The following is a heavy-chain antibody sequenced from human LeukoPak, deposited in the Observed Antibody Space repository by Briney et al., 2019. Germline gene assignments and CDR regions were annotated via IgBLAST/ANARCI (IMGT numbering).Heavy chain of an antibody. CDR3: ARLNDIVATIRYYYMDV. CDR2: ISAYNGNT. Sequence: ASVKVSCKASGYTFTSYGISWVRQAPGQGLEWMGWISAYNGNTNYAQKLQGRVTMTTDTSTSTAYMELRSLRSDDTAVYYCARLNDIVATIRYYYMDVWGKGTTVTVSS. J-gene: IGHJ6*03. CDR1: GYTFTSYG. D-gene: IGHD5-12*01. V-gene: IGHV1-18*01.